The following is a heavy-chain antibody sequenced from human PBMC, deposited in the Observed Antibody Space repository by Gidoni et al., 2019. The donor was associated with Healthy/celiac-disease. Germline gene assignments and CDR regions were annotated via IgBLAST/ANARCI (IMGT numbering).Heavy chain of an antibody. V-gene: IGHV5-51*01. D-gene: IGHD2-21*02. CDR3: ASAYCGGDCSWDAHDAFDI. J-gene: IGHJ3*02. CDR1: GYSFTSYC. Sequence: EVQLVQSGAAVKKPGESLKLSCKGSGYSFTSYCIGWVRQMTGKGLEWMGIIYPGDSDTRYSPSFQGQVTISADKSISTAYLQWSSLKASDTAMYYCASAYCGGDCSWDAHDAFDIWGQGTMVTVSS. CDR2: IYPGDSDT.